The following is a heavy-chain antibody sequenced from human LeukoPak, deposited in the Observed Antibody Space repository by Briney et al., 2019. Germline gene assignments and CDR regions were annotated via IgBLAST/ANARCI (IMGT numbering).Heavy chain of an antibody. CDR3: ARDSPTSYYYYGMDV. V-gene: IGHV1-8*01. J-gene: IGHJ6*02. D-gene: IGHD1-1*01. CDR2: MNPDSGNT. Sequence: ASVKVSCKASGYTFTSYDIKWVRQATGHGLEWMGWMNPDSGNTGYAQKFQGRVTMNRNTSISTAYMELSSLRSEDTAVYYCARDSPTSYYYYGMDVWGQGTTVTVSS. CDR1: GYTFTSYD.